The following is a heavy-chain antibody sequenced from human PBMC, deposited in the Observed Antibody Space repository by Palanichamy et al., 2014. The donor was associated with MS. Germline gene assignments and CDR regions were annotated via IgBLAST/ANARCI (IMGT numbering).Heavy chain of an antibody. Sequence: EMMSMESGGGLVKPGGSLRLSCAASKFSFTNYWMHWVRQAPGKGLEWVSRLNNDGTSISYADSVKGRFTISRDNAKNMVHLQMNSLGPEDTAVYFCARGERRSGYYHDVFDLWGQGATIIVSS. CDR2: LNNDGTSI. J-gene: IGHJ3*01. D-gene: IGHD3-3*01. CDR3: ARGERRSGYYHDVFDL. CDR1: KFSFTNYW. V-gene: IGHV3-74*01.